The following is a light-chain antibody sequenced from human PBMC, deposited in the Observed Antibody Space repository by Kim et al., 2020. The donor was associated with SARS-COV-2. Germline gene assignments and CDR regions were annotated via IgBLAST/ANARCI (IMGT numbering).Light chain of an antibody. CDR1: QSVSSSY. J-gene: IGKJ2*01. CDR2: GAS. Sequence: TLSLSPGERANRSCRASQSVSSSYLAWYQQKPGQAPRLLIYGASSRATGIPDRFSGSGSGTDFTLTISRLEPEDFAVYYCQQSRNTFGQGTKLEIK. V-gene: IGKV3-20*01. CDR3: QQSRNT.